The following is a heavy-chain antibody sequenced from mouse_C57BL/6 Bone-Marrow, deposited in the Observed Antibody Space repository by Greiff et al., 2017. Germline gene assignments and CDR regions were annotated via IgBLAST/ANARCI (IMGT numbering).Heavy chain of an antibody. D-gene: IGHD2-4*01. Sequence: VKLQQPGAELVRPGTSVKLSCKASGYTFTSYWMHWVKQRPGQGLEWIGVIDPSDSYTNYNQKFKGKATLTVDTSSSTAYMQLSSLTSEDSAVYYCARRVYYDYDAGLYYYAMDYWGQGTSVTVSS. J-gene: IGHJ4*01. CDR3: ARRVYYDYDAGLYYYAMDY. CDR1: GYTFTSYW. CDR2: IDPSDSYT. V-gene: IGHV1-59*01.